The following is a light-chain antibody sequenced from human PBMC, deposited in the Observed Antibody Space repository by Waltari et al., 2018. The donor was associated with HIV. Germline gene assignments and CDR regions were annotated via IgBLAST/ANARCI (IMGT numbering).Light chain of an antibody. CDR2: RNN. J-gene: IGLJ3*02. CDR3: ATWDDSLNVV. V-gene: IGLV1-47*01. Sequence: QSVLTQPPSASGTPGQRVTISCSGSSSNIGSNYVYWYQQLPGTAPKLLFYRNNQRPSGVPDRFSGSKSGPSASLAISGLRSEDEADYYCATWDDSLNVVFGGGTKLTVL. CDR1: SSNIGSNY.